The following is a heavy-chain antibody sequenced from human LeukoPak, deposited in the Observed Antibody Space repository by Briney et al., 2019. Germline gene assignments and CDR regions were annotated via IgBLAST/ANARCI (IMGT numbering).Heavy chain of an antibody. V-gene: IGHV3-74*01. CDR2: ISADGSVT. CDR3: ATAGGGDSRMGFDP. Sequence: PGGSLRLSCADSGFTFSRYWMHWLRQTPGKRLVWVSCISADGSVTRYADSVKGRFTISRDNTKSTLYLQMHSLTAEDTAVYYCATAGGGDSRMGFDPWGQGTLVTVSS. CDR1: GFTFSRYW. J-gene: IGHJ5*02. D-gene: IGHD2-21*01.